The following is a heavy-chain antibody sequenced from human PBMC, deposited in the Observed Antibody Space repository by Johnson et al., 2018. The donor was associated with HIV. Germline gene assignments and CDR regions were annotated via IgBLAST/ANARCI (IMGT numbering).Heavy chain of an antibody. J-gene: IGHJ3*02. D-gene: IGHD6-13*01. Sequence: MLLVESGGGLVQPGGSLRLSCTASGFTFDDYGMSWVRQVPGKGLEWVSGINWNGDNTGYADSLKGRFTISGDNAKNSLYLQMNSLRAEDTAVYYCARAIAAAGTVGVDAFDIWGQGTMVTVSS. CDR3: ARAIAAAGTVGVDAFDI. CDR2: INWNGDNT. CDR1: GFTFDDYG. V-gene: IGHV3-20*04.